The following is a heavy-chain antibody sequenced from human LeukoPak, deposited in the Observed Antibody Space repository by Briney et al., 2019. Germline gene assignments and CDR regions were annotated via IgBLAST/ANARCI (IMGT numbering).Heavy chain of an antibody. D-gene: IGHD3-9*01. V-gene: IGHV3-30*02. Sequence: PGGSLRLSCAASGFTFSNNGIHWVRQAPGKGLEWLAFMRYDGGNTHYADSVKGRFTISRDNSKNTLFLQMNSLRSEDTALYYCANGPHYNILTGFYKVRSHLDYWGQGTLVTVSS. CDR3: ANGPHYNILTGFYKVRSHLDY. CDR2: MRYDGGNT. J-gene: IGHJ4*02. CDR1: GFTFSNNG.